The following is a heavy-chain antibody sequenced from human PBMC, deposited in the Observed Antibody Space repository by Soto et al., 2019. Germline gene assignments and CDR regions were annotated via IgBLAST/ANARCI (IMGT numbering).Heavy chain of an antibody. V-gene: IGHV3-23*01. CDR3: AKQALGFFDWSYYPPYYYYYYMDV. Sequence: GGSLRLSCAASGFTFSSYAMSWVRQAPGKGLEWVSAISGSGGSTYYADSVKGRFTISRDNSKNTLYLQMNSLRAEDTAVYYCAKQALGFFDWSYYPPYYYYYYMDVWGKGTTVTVSS. D-gene: IGHD3-9*01. J-gene: IGHJ6*03. CDR2: ISGSGGST. CDR1: GFTFSSYA.